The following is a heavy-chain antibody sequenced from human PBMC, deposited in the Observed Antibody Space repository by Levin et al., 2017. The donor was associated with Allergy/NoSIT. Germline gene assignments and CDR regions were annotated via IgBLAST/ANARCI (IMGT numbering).Heavy chain of an antibody. J-gene: IGHJ5*02. CDR3: ARRTAMKHNWFDP. CDR1: GXPFASDG. Sequence: ASVKVSCKASGXPFASDGISWGGQAPGQGLEWMGWISAYNGNTNYAQKLQGRVTMTTDTSTSTAYMELRSLRSDDTAVYYCARRTAMKHNWFDPWGQGTLVTVSS. CDR2: ISAYNGNT. D-gene: IGHD5-18*01. V-gene: IGHV1-18*01.